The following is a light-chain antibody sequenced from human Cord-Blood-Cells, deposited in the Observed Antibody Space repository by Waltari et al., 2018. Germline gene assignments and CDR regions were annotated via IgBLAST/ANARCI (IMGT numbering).Light chain of an antibody. CDR3: QQYNSYSWT. Sequence: DIQMTQSPSTLSVSVGDRVTITCRASQSISSWLAWYQRKPGKAPKLLLYKSSSLESGVPSRFIGSGSGTEFTLTISSLQPDDFATYYCQQYNSYSWTFGQGTKVEIK. V-gene: IGKV1-5*03. J-gene: IGKJ1*01. CDR1: QSISSW. CDR2: KSS.